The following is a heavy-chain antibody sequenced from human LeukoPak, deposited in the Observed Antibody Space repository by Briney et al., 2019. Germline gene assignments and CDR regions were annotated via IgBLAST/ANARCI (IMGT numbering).Heavy chain of an antibody. Sequence: GASVKVSCKASGYTFTSYGISWVRPAPGQGLEWMGWISAYNGNTNYAQKLQGRVTMTTDTSTSTAYMELRSLRSDDTAVYYCARASHYYDSSGYYGYWGQGTLVTVSS. J-gene: IGHJ4*02. D-gene: IGHD3-22*01. CDR3: ARASHYYDSSGYYGY. CDR2: ISAYNGNT. CDR1: GYTFTSYG. V-gene: IGHV1-18*01.